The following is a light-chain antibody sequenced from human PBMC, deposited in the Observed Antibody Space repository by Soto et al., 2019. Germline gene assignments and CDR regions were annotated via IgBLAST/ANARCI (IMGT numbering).Light chain of an antibody. CDR2: SAS. CDR1: QSVSGN. J-gene: IGKJ1*01. Sequence: EIVMTQSPATLSVSPGERATLSCRASQSVSGNLAWYQQKPGQAPRLLIYSASTRATGIPARFSGSGSGTEFTLTISSLQSEDFAVYYCQQYNNWGTFGQGTKVEIK. V-gene: IGKV3-15*01. CDR3: QQYNNWGT.